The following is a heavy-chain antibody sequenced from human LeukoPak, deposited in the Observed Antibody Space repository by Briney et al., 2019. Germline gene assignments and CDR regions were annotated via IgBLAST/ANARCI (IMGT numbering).Heavy chain of an antibody. D-gene: IGHD3-10*01. V-gene: IGHV3-11*01. CDR3: AKETNRYGSGSYPDY. J-gene: IGHJ4*02. CDR1: GFTFSDYY. CDR2: ISSSGSPI. Sequence: GGSLRLSCAASGFTFSDYYMNWIRQAPGKGLEWVSYISSSGSPIYYADSVKGRFTISRDNAKNSLYLQMNSLRAEDTAVYYCAKETNRYGSGSYPDYWGQGTLVTVSS.